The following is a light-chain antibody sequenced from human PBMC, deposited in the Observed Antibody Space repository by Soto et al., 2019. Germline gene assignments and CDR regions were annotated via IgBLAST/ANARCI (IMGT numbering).Light chain of an antibody. CDR1: SSDVGGYNY. CDR2: DVS. Sequence: QSALTQPASVSGSPGQSIAISCTGASSDVGGYNYVSWYQHHPGKAPKLRIYDVSYRPSGVSNRFSGSKSGNTASLTISGLQAEDEAEYYCSSYTSSGTLVFGTGTKVTVL. CDR3: SSYTSSGTLV. J-gene: IGLJ1*01. V-gene: IGLV2-14*01.